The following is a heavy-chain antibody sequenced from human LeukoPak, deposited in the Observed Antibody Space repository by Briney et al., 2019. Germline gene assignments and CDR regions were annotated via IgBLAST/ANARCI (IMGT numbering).Heavy chain of an antibody. CDR1: GGSISSSSYY. D-gene: IGHD4-23*01. J-gene: IGHJ4*02. CDR2: IYYSGST. CDR3: ARAVVTTPRYYFDY. V-gene: IGHV4-39*07. Sequence: SETLSLTCTVSGGSISSSSYYWGWIRQPPGKGLEWIGSIYYSGSTYYNPSLKSRVTISVDTSKNQFSLKLSSVTAADTAVYYCARAVVTTPRYYFDYWGQGTLVTVSS.